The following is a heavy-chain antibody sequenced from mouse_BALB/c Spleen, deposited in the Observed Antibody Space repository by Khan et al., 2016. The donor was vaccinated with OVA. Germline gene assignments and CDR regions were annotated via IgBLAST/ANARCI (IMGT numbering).Heavy chain of an antibody. J-gene: IGHJ1*01. CDR2: IAPANGNT. CDR1: GFNITDNY. V-gene: IGHV14-3*02. D-gene: IGHD6-1*01. Sequence: VQLKESGAELVKPGASVKLSCTASGFNITDNYLHWVKQRPEQGLEWIGRIAPANGNTKYDPKFQGKATLTADTSSNTAYLQLNSLKSEDTAISYCADTSNDHRDFEVWGAGTTVTVSS. CDR3: ADTSNDHRDFEV.